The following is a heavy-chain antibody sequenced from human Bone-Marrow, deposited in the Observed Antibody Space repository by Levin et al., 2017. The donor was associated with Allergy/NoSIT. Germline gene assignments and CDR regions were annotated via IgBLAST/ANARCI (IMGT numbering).Heavy chain of an antibody. V-gene: IGHV4-61*02. J-gene: IGHJ6*03. Sequence: SQTLSLTCPVSGGSIGSGSYYWSWIRQPAGKGLEWIGRIYTSGFTDYNPSLESRVTISIDTSKNQFSLNLRSVAAADTAVYYCARENNRGAHYYFYYMDVWGKGTMVTVSS. CDR3: ARENNRGAHYYFYYMDV. CDR1: GGSIGSGSYY. D-gene: IGHD1-26*01. CDR2: IYTSGFT.